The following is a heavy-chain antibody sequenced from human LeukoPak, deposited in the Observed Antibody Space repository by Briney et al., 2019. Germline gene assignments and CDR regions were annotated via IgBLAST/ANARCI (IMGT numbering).Heavy chain of an antibody. CDR3: ARDPTPTQLWFRGTFDY. CDR1: GFAFGDYG. Sequence: GGSLRLSCAASGFAFGDYGMNWVRQAPGKGLEWVSYISTSGLSTYYADSVKGRFTISRDNAKNSLYLQTNGLRAEDTAVYYCARDPTPTQLWFRGTFDYWGQGALVTVSS. V-gene: IGHV3-48*01. D-gene: IGHD5-18*01. J-gene: IGHJ4*02. CDR2: ISTSGLST.